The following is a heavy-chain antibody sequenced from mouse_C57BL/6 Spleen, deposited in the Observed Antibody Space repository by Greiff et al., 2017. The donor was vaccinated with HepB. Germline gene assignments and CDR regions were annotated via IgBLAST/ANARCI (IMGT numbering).Heavy chain of an antibody. CDR2: ISDGGSYT. Sequence: EVQRVESGGGLVKPGGSLKLSCAASGFTFSSYAMSWVRQTPEKRLEWVATISDGGSYTYYPDNVKGRFTISRDNAKNNLYLQMSHLKSEDTAMYYCARDLFYYGSSGAWFAYWGQGTLVTVSA. CDR3: ARDLFYYGSSGAWFAY. V-gene: IGHV5-4*01. J-gene: IGHJ3*01. D-gene: IGHD1-1*01. CDR1: GFTFSSYA.